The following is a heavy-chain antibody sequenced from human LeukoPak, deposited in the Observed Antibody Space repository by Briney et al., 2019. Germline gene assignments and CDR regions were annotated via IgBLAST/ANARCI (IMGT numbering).Heavy chain of an antibody. CDR1: GYTFTGYY. Sequence: ASVKVSCTASGYTFTGYYMHWVRQAPGQGLEWMGWINPNSGGTNYAQKFQGRVTMTRDTSISTAYMELSRLRSDDTAVYYCARVAYCSSTSCFGAFDIWGQGTMVTVSS. J-gene: IGHJ3*02. V-gene: IGHV1-2*02. D-gene: IGHD2-2*01. CDR2: INPNSGGT. CDR3: ARVAYCSSTSCFGAFDI.